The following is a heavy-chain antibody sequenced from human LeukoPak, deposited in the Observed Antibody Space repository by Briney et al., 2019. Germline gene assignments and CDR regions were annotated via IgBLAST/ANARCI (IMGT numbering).Heavy chain of an antibody. V-gene: IGHV3-23*01. CDR2: ISGSGGSS. J-gene: IGHJ4*02. Sequence: GGSLRLSCAASGFTFSSYAMSWVRQAPGKGLEWVSAISGSGGSSYYADSVKGRFTISRDNSKNTLYLQMNSLRAEDTAVYYCAKDNPGYCSSTSCNWGQGILVTVSS. CDR1: GFTFSSYA. D-gene: IGHD2-2*01. CDR3: AKDNPGYCSSTSCN.